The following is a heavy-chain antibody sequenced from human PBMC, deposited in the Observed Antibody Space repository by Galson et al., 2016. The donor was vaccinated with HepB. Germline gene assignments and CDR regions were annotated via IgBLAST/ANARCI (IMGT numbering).Heavy chain of an antibody. CDR3: ARDVQFRFDY. J-gene: IGHJ4*02. D-gene: IGHD4-11*01. Sequence: SVKVSCKASGYNFPTCGISWVRQAPGQGLEWLGWISANSGNTIYAQKFQDRVTMTRDTSASTVYMDLRSLRSDDTAVYYCARDVQFRFDYWGQGTLVTVSS. CDR1: GYNFPTCG. CDR2: ISANSGNT. V-gene: IGHV1-18*04.